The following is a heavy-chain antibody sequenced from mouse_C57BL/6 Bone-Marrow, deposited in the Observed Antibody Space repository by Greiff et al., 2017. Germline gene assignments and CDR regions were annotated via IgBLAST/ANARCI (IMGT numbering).Heavy chain of an antibody. J-gene: IGHJ2*01. Sequence: VKLQQPGAELVMPGASVKLPCKASGYTFTSYWMHWVKQRPGKGLEWIGELDPSDSYTNYNQKFKGKSTLTVDKSTSTADMQLSSLTSYDSAVYYCALCYSNLDYWGQGTTLTVSS. V-gene: IGHV1-69*01. D-gene: IGHD2-5*01. CDR1: GYTFTSYW. CDR3: ALCYSNLDY. CDR2: LDPSDSYT.